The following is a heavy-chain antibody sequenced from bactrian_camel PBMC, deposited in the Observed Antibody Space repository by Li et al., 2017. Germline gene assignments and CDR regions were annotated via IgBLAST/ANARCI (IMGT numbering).Heavy chain of an antibody. J-gene: IGHJ4*01. Sequence: DVQLVESGGGAVQTGGSLRLTCTAVGLTFEGGNQGWCRETPGNEFELVSSIAPDGSRWYADSVQGRFTISRNVLPERLSLQMTRLKAEDTAMYYCAAGPDVGREKHLTADQVLSIRRNNFWGQGTQVTVS. V-gene: IGHV3-1*01. D-gene: IGHD3*01. CDR1: GLTFEGGN. CDR3: AAGPDVGREKHLTADQVLSIRRNNF. CDR2: IAPDGSR.